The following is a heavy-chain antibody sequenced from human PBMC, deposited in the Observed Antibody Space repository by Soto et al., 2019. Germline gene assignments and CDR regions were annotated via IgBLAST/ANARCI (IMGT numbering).Heavy chain of an antibody. CDR2: INSDGGST. Sequence: GGSLRLFCAVSGFTFSSHWMHWVRQAPGKGLVWVSRINSDGGSTNYADSVKGRFTISRDNAKKTLYLQMNSLGADDTAVYYFARDSSPYYDFWSGFYTYFDYWGQGVQVTVS. D-gene: IGHD3-3*01. V-gene: IGHV3-74*01. CDR1: GFTFSSHW. CDR3: ARDSSPYYDFWSGFYTYFDY. J-gene: IGHJ4*02.